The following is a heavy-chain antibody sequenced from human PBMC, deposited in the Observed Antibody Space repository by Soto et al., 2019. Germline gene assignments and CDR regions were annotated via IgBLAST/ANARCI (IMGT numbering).Heavy chain of an antibody. Sequence: WGALVVCCASSGFVFNMYWMHWVRQVPGEGPDWVTRINDDGTRTDYADSAKGRFTISRDNAKDILYLQMNALRVDDTAVYYCIRGPRPSSVGTGAFWGQGTMVTVSS. V-gene: IGHV3-74*01. J-gene: IGHJ4*02. CDR1: GFVFNMYW. D-gene: IGHD3-10*01. CDR3: IRGPRPSSVGTGAF. CDR2: INDDGTRT.